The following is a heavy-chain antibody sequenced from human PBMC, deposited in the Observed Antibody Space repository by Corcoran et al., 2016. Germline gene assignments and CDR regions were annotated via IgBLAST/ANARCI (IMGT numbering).Heavy chain of an antibody. CDR1: GFTFSSYG. D-gene: IGHD6-19*01. J-gene: IGHJ4*02. CDR2: ISYDGSNK. V-gene: IGHV3-30*18. Sequence: QVQLVEYGGGVVKPGRSLRLSCAASGFTFSSYGMHWVRQAPGKGLEWVAVISYDGSNKYYADSVKGRFTISRDNSKNTLYLQMNSLRAEDTAVYYCAKGSGWNLYYFDYWGQGTLVTVSS. CDR3: AKGSGWNLYYFDY.